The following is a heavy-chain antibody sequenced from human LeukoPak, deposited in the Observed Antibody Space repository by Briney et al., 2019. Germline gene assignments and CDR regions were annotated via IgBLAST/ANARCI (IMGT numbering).Heavy chain of an antibody. D-gene: IGHD3-3*01. CDR1: GFTFSSYA. CDR2: ISGRGGST. Sequence: GGSLRLSCAASGFTFSSYAMSSVRQAPGKGLELVSAISGRGGSTYYADSVKGRFTISRDNSKNTLYLQMNSLRAEDTAVYYCAKGVAYYDFWSGTFDYWGQGTLGTVSS. J-gene: IGHJ4*02. V-gene: IGHV3-23*01. CDR3: AKGVAYYDFWSGTFDY.